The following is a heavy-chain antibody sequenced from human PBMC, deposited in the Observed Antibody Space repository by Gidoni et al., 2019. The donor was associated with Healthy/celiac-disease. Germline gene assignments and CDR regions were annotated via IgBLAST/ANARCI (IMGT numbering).Heavy chain of an antibody. J-gene: IGHJ2*01. D-gene: IGHD5-18*01. CDR1: GGSISSSSYY. CDR3: ASVVDTAMVDSFHWYFDL. V-gene: IGHV4-39*07. Sequence: QLQLQESGPGLVKPSETLSLTCTLSGGSISSSSYYWGWLRQPPGKGLEWIGSFSYSGSTYYNPSIKSRVTISLDTSKNQFSLKLSSVTAAYTAVYYCASVVDTAMVDSFHWYFDLWGRGTLVTVSS. CDR2: FSYSGST.